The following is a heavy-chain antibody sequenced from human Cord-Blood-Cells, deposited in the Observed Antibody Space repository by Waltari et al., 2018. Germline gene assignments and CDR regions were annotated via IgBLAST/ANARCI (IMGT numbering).Heavy chain of an antibody. D-gene: IGHD2-2*01. J-gene: IGHJ4*02. CDR1: GSTFTSYA. CDR2: INAGNGNT. V-gene: IGHV1-3*01. Sequence: QVQLVQSGAEVKKPGASVKVSCKASGSTFTSYAMHWVRQAPGQRLEWMGWINAGNGNTKYSQKFQGRVTITRDTSASTAYMELSSLRSEDTAVYYCARVPDEYQLLPLDYWGQGTLVTVSS. CDR3: ARVPDEYQLLPLDY.